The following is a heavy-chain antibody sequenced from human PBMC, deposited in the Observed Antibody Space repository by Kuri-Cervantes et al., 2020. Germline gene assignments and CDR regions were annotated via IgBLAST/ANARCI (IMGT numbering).Heavy chain of an antibody. D-gene: IGHD3-22*01. CDR1: GFTFDDYA. V-gene: IGHV3-9*01. CDR3: AKDRAYDSSWYDS. Sequence: SLKISCAASGFTFDDYAMHWVRQAPGKGLEWVSGISWNSGSIGYADSVKGRFTVSRDNSKNTLYVQMNSLRAEDTAVYYCAKDRAYDSSWYDSWGQGTLVTVSS. CDR2: ISWNSGSI. J-gene: IGHJ5*01.